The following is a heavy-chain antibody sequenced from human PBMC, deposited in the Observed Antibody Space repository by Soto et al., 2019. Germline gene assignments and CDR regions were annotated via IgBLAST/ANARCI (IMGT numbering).Heavy chain of an antibody. CDR2: ISSSSTTL. J-gene: IGHJ6*02. D-gene: IGHD3-10*01. V-gene: IGHV3-48*02. Sequence: GGSLRLSCAASGLTFSIYSMNWVRQAPGKGLEWVSYISSSSTTLYYADSVKGRFTISRDNAKNSLYLQMHGLRDEDTAVYYCARDPGDGMDVWGQGTTVTVSS. CDR1: GLTFSIYS. CDR3: ARDPGDGMDV.